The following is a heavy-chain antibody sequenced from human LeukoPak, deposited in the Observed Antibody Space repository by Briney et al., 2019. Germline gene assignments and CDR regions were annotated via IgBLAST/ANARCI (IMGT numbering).Heavy chain of an antibody. CDR3: ARVDHRAVAGYYFDY. J-gene: IGHJ4*02. Sequence: GGSLRLSCEASGFTFSSYEMNWVRQAPGEGLEWVSYISGSGGTIYYADSVKGRFTISRDNAKNSLYLQMNSLRAEDTAVYYCARVDHRAVAGYYFDYWGQGTLVTVSS. D-gene: IGHD6-19*01. CDR2: ISGSGGTI. V-gene: IGHV3-48*03. CDR1: GFTFSSYE.